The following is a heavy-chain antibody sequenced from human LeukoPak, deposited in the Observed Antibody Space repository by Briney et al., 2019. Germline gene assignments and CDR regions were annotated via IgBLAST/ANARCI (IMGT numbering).Heavy chain of an antibody. V-gene: IGHV3-53*01. CDR1: GFTVSSNY. CDR2: IYSGGST. D-gene: IGHD3-9*01. J-gene: IGHJ4*02. Sequence: PGGSLRLPCAASGFTVSSNYMSWVRQAPGKGLEWVSVIYSGGSTYYADSVKGRFTISRDNSKNTLYLQMNSLRAEDTAVYYCARALVPFEGGYYFDYWGQGTLVTVSS. CDR3: ARALVPFEGGYYFDY.